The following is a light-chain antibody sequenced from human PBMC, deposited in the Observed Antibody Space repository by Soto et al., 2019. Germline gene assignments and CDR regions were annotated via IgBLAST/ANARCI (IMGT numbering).Light chain of an antibody. V-gene: IGKV1-5*01. Sequence: DLQMTQSPSTLSASVGDRVSITCRASQSISSWLAWYQEKPGKAPKLLIYDASSLQSGVPSRFSGSESGAEFTLTISGLQPDDFATYYCQQYKNYPFTFGPGTKV. CDR3: QQYKNYPFT. CDR1: QSISSW. CDR2: DAS. J-gene: IGKJ3*01.